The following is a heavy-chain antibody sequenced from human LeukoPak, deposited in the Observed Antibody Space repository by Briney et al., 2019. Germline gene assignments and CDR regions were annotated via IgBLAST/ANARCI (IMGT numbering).Heavy chain of an antibody. J-gene: IGHJ4*02. CDR3: ARDKYYYDSSGYSQLDY. Sequence: ASVKVSCKASGYTFTGYYMHWVRQAPGQGLEWMGWINPNSGGTNYAQKFQGRVTMTRDTSISTAYMELSRLRSEDTAVYYCARDKYYYDSSGYSQLDYWGQGTLVTVSS. V-gene: IGHV1-2*02. CDR2: INPNSGGT. D-gene: IGHD3-22*01. CDR1: GYTFTGYY.